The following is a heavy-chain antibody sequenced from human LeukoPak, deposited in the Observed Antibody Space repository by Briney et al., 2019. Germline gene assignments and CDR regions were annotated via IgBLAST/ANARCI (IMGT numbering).Heavy chain of an antibody. D-gene: IGHD6-13*01. V-gene: IGHV3-23*01. Sequence: PGGSLRLPCTASGFTFGDYAMSWVRPAPGKGLEWVSAISGSGGSTYYADSVKGRFTISRDNSKNTLYLQMNSLRAEDTAVYYCAKDRGYSSSWSAGYWGQGTLVTVSS. CDR1: GFTFGDYA. J-gene: IGHJ4*02. CDR3: AKDRGYSSSWSAGY. CDR2: ISGSGGST.